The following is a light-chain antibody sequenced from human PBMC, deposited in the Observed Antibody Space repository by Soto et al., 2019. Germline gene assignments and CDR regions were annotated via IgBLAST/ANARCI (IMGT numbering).Light chain of an antibody. CDR3: QQYNKWPPWT. CDR1: QSVSSK. CDR2: GAS. V-gene: IGKV3-15*01. J-gene: IGKJ1*01. Sequence: EVVMTQSPGNLSVSPGERATLSCRASQSVSSKLAWYQQKPGQAPRLLIYGASTRATGIPARFSGSGSGTEFTLTISSLQSEDFAVYYCQQYNKWPPWTFGQGTKVEIK.